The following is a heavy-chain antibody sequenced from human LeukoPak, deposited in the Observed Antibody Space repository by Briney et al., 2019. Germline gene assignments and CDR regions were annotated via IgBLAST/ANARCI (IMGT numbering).Heavy chain of an antibody. CDR3: ARDYGTTSRGDTKGGLDH. J-gene: IGHJ4*02. V-gene: IGHV3-33*01. Sequence: GGSLRLSCAASGFTFSSNGMHWVRQAPGKGLEWVAVIWYDGSNKYYADYVKGRFTISRDNSKNTLYLQMNSLRAEDTAVYCCARDYGTTSRGDTKGGLDHWGQGTLVTVSS. CDR1: GFTFSSNG. CDR2: IWYDGSNK. D-gene: IGHD1-14*01.